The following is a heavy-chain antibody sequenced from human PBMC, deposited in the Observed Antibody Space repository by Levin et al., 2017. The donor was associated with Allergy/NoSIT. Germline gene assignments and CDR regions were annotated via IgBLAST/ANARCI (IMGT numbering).Heavy chain of an antibody. Sequence: NSSETLSLTCTVSGDSFRSNNYFWNWIRQRPGKGLEWIGNIYYIGSPYYNPSLRSRVTMLVDRSKNQISLKMLSVTAADTAVYYCSRGVVRVGYTYGSDYWGQGTLVTVAS. CDR2: IYYIGSP. D-gene: IGHD5-18*01. CDR3: SRGVVRVGYTYGSDY. V-gene: IGHV4-31*03. CDR1: GDSFRSNNYF. J-gene: IGHJ4*02.